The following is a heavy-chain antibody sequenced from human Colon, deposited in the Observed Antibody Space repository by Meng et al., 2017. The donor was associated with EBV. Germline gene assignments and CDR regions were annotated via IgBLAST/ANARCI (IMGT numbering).Heavy chain of an antibody. J-gene: IGHJ4*02. V-gene: IGHV4-31*03. Sequence: QVQLQESGPGLVKPSQTLSLTCTVSGGSISSGGFYWSWIRQHPGKGLEWIGYIYYSGSTYYNPSLRSRVAISIDTSKNQFSLKLTSVTAADTAVYYCARVGQWLPIDYWGQGTLVTVSS. CDR3: ARVGQWLPIDY. CDR1: GGSISSGGFY. D-gene: IGHD6-19*01. CDR2: IYYSGST.